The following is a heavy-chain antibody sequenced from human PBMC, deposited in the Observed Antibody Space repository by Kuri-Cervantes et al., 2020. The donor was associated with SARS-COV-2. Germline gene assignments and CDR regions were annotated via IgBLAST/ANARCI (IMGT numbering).Heavy chain of an antibody. CDR3: AREVGGCSGGSCYSVLYGMDV. J-gene: IGHJ6*02. Sequence: GSLRLSCAVSGYSISSGYYWGWIRQPPGKGLEWIGSIYHSGSTYYNPSLKSRVTISVDTSKNQFSLKLSSVTAADTAVYYCAREVGGCSGGSCYSVLYGMDVWGQGTTVTVSS. D-gene: IGHD2-15*01. CDR1: GYSISSGYY. CDR2: IYHSGST. V-gene: IGHV4-38-2*02.